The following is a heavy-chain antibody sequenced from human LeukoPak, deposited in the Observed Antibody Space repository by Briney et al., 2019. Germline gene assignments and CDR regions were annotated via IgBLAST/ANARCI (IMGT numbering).Heavy chain of an antibody. J-gene: IGHJ4*02. V-gene: IGHV4-39*07. CDR2: IYYSGST. CDR1: GGSISSSSYY. D-gene: IGHD6-19*01. CDR3: ARANARSAYSSGWYRLDY. Sequence: TSETLSLTCTVSGGSISSSSYYWGWIRQPPGKGLECIGSIYYSGSTYYNPSLKSRVTISVDTSKNQFSLKLSSVTAADTAVYYCARANARSAYSSGWYRLDYWGQGTLVTVSS.